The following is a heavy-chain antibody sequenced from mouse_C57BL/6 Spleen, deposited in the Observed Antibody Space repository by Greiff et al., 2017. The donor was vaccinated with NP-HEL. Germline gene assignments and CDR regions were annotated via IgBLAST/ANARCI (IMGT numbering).Heavy chain of an antibody. D-gene: IGHD3-2*02. CDR3: ARAQATLYYFDY. V-gene: IGHV1-52*01. J-gene: IGHJ2*01. CDR2: IDPSDSET. CDR1: GYTFTSYW. Sequence: QVQLQQPGAELVRPGSSVKLSCKASGYTFTSYWMHWVKQRPIQGLEWIGNIDPSDSETHYNQKFKDKATLTVDKSSSTAYMQLSSLTSEDSAVYYCARAQATLYYFDYWGQGTTLTVSS.